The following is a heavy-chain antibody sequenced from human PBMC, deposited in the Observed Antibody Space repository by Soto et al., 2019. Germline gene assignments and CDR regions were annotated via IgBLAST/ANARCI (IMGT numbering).Heavy chain of an antibody. CDR1: GYTLTELS. Sequence: ASVKVSCKVSGYTLTELSMHWVRQAPGKGLEWMGGFDPEDGETIYAQKFQGRVTMTEDTSTDTACMELSSLRSEDTAVYYCASTHSYGYYWFDPWGQGTLVTVSS. V-gene: IGHV1-24*01. D-gene: IGHD5-18*01. J-gene: IGHJ5*02. CDR3: ASTHSYGYYWFDP. CDR2: FDPEDGET.